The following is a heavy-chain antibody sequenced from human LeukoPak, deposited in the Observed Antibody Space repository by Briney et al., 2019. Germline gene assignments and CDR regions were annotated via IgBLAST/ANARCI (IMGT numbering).Heavy chain of an antibody. J-gene: IGHJ6*02. CDR2: IHYSGRA. V-gene: IGHV4-59*01. D-gene: IGHD3-16*01. CDR3: VRFGVNYDMDV. CDR1: GGSISSYY. Sequence: SETLSLTCTVSGGSISSYYWSWIRQPPGKGLEWIGQIHYSGRADYSPSLKSRITMSVDTSRNQISLKLSSVTAADTAIYYCVRFGVNYDMDVWGQGTTVTVFS.